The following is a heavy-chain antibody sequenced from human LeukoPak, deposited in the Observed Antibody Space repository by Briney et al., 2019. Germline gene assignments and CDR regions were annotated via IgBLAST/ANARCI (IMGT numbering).Heavy chain of an antibody. CDR3: ARDGDSSGWTRSDY. CDR2: IYYSGST. D-gene: IGHD6-19*01. V-gene: IGHV4-39*07. CDR1: GGSISSSSYY. J-gene: IGHJ4*02. Sequence: SETLSLTCTVSGGSISSSSYYWGWIRQPPGKGLEWIGSIYYSGSTYYNPSLKSRVAISADRSKNQFSLKLNSVTAADTAVYYCARDGDSSGWTRSDYWGQGTLVIVSS.